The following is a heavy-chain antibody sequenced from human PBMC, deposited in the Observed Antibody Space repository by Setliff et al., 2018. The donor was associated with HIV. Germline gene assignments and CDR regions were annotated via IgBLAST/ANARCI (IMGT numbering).Heavy chain of an antibody. Sequence: ETLSLTCTASYDTISTADYYWSWIRQPPGKGLEWVANIKGDGSETYYVDSVKGRFTISRDNAKNSLYLQMDSLRVEDTAVYYCARPFDQWGQGALVTVSS. CDR1: YDTISTADYY. CDR3: ARPFDQ. J-gene: IGHJ4*02. CDR2: IKGDGSET. V-gene: IGHV3-7*01.